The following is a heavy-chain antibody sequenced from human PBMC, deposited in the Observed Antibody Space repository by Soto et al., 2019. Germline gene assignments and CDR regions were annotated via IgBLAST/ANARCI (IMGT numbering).Heavy chain of an antibody. Sequence: GGSLRLSCAASGFTFSSYDMHWVRQATGKGLEWVSAIGTAGDTYYPGSVKGRFTISRENAKNSLYLQMNSLRAGDTAVYYCARAVGGITMALYGMDVWGQGTTVTVSS. D-gene: IGHD3-10*01. CDR3: ARAVGGITMALYGMDV. CDR1: GFTFSSYD. J-gene: IGHJ6*02. CDR2: IGTAGDT. V-gene: IGHV3-13*04.